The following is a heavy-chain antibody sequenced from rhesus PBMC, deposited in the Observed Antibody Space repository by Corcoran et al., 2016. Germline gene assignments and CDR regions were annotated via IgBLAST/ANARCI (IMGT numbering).Heavy chain of an antibody. Sequence: QVQLQESGPGLVKPSETLSFTCAVSGGAFTSYWWSWIRQPPGKGLEWIGEINGNSGSTNYNPSLKSRVTISKDASKNQFSLKLSSVTAADTAVYYCARDDLNIWTGYYTVAFDFWGQGLRVTVSS. V-gene: IGHV4-80*01. CDR2: INGNSGST. CDR1: GGAFTSYW. D-gene: IGHD3-3*01. CDR3: ARDDLNIWTGYYTVAFDF. J-gene: IGHJ3*01.